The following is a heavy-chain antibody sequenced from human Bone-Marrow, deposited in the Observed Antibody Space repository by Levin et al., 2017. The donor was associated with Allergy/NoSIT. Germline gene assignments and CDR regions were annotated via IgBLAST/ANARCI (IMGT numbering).Heavy chain of an antibody. CDR1: GFTFSSFS. CDR2: ISTTSTYI. J-gene: IGHJ4*02. Sequence: KPGGSLRLSCAASGFTFSSFSMNWVRQAPGKGLEWVSYISTTSTYIYYAGSVKGRFTISRDNAKNSLYLRMNGLRADDTAVYYCATTLRGSGSYEDWGQGTLVTVSS. D-gene: IGHD3-10*01. CDR3: ATTLRGSGSYED. V-gene: IGHV3-21*01.